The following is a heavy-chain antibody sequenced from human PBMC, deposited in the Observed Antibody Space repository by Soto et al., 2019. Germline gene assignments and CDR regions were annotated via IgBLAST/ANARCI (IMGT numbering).Heavy chain of an antibody. D-gene: IGHD3-22*01. CDR3: AKDRWERYYYDSSGQSHDY. J-gene: IGHJ4*02. Sequence: LRLSCAASGFTFSSYAMSWVRQAPGKGLEWVSAISGSGGSTYYADSVKGRFTISRDNSKNTLYLQMNSLRAEDTAVYYCAKDRWERYYYDSSGQSHDYWGQGTLVTVSS. CDR2: ISGSGGST. CDR1: GFTFSSYA. V-gene: IGHV3-23*01.